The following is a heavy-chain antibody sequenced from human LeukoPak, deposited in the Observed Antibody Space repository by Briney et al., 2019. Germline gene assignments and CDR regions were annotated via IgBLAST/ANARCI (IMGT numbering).Heavy chain of an antibody. CDR1: GYTFTGYY. CDR2: INPNSGGT. CDR3: ATEAPTVTNPAY. D-gene: IGHD4-17*01. Sequence: ASVKVSCKASGYTFTGYYMHWVRQAPGQGLEWMGWINPNSGGTNYAQKFQGRVTMTRDTSISTAYMELSRLRSDDTAVYYCATEAPTVTNPAYWGQGTLVTVSS. V-gene: IGHV1-2*02. J-gene: IGHJ4*02.